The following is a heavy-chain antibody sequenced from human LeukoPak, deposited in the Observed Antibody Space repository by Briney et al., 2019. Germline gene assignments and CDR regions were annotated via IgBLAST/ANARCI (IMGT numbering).Heavy chain of an antibody. CDR1: GGTFSSYA. CDR2: IIPIFGTA. Sequence: GASVKVSCKASGGTFSSYAISWVRQAPGQGLEWMGGIIPIFGTANYAQKFQGRVTITTDESTSTAYMELSSLRSEDTAVYYCATGYCSSTSCLLSAFDIWGQGTMVTVSS. J-gene: IGHJ3*02. CDR3: ATGYCSSTSCLLSAFDI. D-gene: IGHD2-2*03. V-gene: IGHV1-69*05.